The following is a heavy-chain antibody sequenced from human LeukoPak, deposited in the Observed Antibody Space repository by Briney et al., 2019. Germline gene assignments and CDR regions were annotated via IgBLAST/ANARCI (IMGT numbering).Heavy chain of an antibody. Sequence: GGSLRLSCAASGFTFSSYSMNWVRQAPGKGLEWVSSISSSSSYIYYADSVKGRFTISRDNAKNSLYLQMNSLRAEDTAVYYCARCKSGMVYATATLNAFDIWGQGTMVTVSS. CDR1: GFTFSSYS. V-gene: IGHV3-21*01. CDR2: ISSSSSYI. CDR3: ARCKSGMVYATATLNAFDI. J-gene: IGHJ3*02. D-gene: IGHD2-8*01.